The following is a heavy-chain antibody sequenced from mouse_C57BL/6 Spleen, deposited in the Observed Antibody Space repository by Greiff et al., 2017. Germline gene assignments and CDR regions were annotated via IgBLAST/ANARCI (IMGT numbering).Heavy chain of an antibody. CDR3: ARSNYVGDYAMDY. CDR1: GYTFTDYN. D-gene: IGHD2-5*01. J-gene: IGHJ4*01. V-gene: IGHV1-18*01. Sequence: VQLQQSGPELVKPGASVKIPCKASGYTFTDYNMDWVKQSHGKSLEWIGDINPNNGGTIYNQKFKGKATLTVDKSSSTAYMELRSLTSEDTAVYYCARSNYVGDYAMDYWGQGTSVTVSS. CDR2: INPNNGGT.